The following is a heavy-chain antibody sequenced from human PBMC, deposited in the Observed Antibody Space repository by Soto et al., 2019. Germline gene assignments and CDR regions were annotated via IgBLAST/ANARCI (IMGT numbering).Heavy chain of an antibody. J-gene: IGHJ3*02. V-gene: IGHV1-18*01. Sequence: ASVKVSCKASGYTFTSYGISWVRQAPGQGLEWMGWISAYNGNTIYAQKLQGRVTMTTDTSTSTAYMELRSLRSDDTAVYYCGRVLRYFDWLFHHDAFDIWGQGTMVTVSS. CDR3: GRVLRYFDWLFHHDAFDI. CDR1: GYTFTSYG. D-gene: IGHD3-9*01. CDR2: ISAYNGNT.